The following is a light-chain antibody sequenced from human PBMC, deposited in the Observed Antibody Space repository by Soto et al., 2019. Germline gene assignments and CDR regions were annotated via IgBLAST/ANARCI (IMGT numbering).Light chain of an antibody. CDR2: GAS. J-gene: IGKJ2*01. CDR1: QSVSGSD. CDR3: QHFADSPFT. Sequence: EIVLTQSPGTLSLSPGERATLSCTASQSVSGSDLAWYQQKPGQAPRLLIYGASSRATGIPARFSGSGSGTDFILTISRLEPEDFAVYYCQHFADSPFTFGRGTKLEIK. V-gene: IGKV3-20*01.